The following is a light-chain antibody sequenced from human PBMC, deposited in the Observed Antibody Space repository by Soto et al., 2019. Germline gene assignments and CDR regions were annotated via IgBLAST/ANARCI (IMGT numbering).Light chain of an antibody. CDR2: DVA. J-gene: IGLJ1*01. Sequence: QSVLAQPASVSGSPGPSISISCTGTSSDVGRYNFVSWYQQRPGKAPKLIIYDVANRPSGVSTRFSGSKSGNTASLTISGLQAEDEADYYCSSYTGSTSLVYVFGTGTKVTVL. CDR3: SSYTGSTSLVYV. V-gene: IGLV2-14*03. CDR1: SSDVGRYNF.